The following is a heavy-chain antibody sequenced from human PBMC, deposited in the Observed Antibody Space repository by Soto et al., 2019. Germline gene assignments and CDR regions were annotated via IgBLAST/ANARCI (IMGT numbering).Heavy chain of an antibody. Sequence: QVQLVQSGPEVRQPGSSVRVSCKSSGGTFSSSAISWVRQAPGQGLEWMGGIIPICGTADNAQKFQGRVTITADESTTTGYMELSSLTSEDTAVYFCARDKDRVQLGGNYYYVMDVWGQGTTVTVSS. D-gene: IGHD1-1*01. CDR1: GGTFSSSA. CDR3: ARDKDRVQLGGNYYYVMDV. J-gene: IGHJ6*02. CDR2: IIPICGTA. V-gene: IGHV1-69*12.